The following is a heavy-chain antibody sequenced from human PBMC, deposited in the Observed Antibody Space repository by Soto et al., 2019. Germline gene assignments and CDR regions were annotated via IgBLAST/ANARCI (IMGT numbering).Heavy chain of an antibody. D-gene: IGHD3-22*01. CDR1: GYTFTSYY. Sequence: ASVKVSCKASGYTFTSYYMHWVRQAPGQGLEWMGIINPSGGSTSYAQKFQGRVTMTRDTSTSTVYMELSSLRSEDTAVYYCARDRSAGTQNYYDSPGPEAFDIWGKGTMVTVSS. CDR3: ARDRSAGTQNYYDSPGPEAFDI. J-gene: IGHJ3*02. CDR2: INPSGGST. V-gene: IGHV1-46*01.